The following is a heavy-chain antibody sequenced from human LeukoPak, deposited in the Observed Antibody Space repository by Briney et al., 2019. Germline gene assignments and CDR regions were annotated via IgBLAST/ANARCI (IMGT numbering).Heavy chain of an antibody. CDR3: ARRYSSGWYEYYFDY. CDR2: IIPIFGTA. D-gene: IGHD6-19*01. V-gene: IGHV1-69*13. Sequence: SVTVSCKASGGTFSSYAISWVRQAPGQGLEWMGGIIPIFGTANYAQKFQGRVTITADESTSTAYMELSSLRSEDTAVYYCARRYSSGWYEYYFDYWGQGTLVTVSS. CDR1: GGTFSSYA. J-gene: IGHJ4*02.